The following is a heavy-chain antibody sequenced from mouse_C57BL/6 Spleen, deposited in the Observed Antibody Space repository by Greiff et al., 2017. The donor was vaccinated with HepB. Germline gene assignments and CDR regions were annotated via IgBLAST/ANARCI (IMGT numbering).Heavy chain of an antibody. D-gene: IGHD1-1*01. Sequence: EVKLVESGGGLVKPGGSLKLSCAASGFTFSDYGMHWVRQAPEKGLEWVAYISSGSSTIYYADTVKGRFTISRDNAKNTLFLQMTSLRSEDTAMYYGARALYYGSLYYYAMDYWGQGTSVTVSS. CDR1: GFTFSDYG. CDR2: ISSGSSTI. CDR3: ARALYYGSLYYYAMDY. V-gene: IGHV5-17*01. J-gene: IGHJ4*01.